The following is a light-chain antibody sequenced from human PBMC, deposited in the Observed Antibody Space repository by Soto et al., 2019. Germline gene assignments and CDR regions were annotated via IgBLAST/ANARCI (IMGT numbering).Light chain of an antibody. CDR3: QQYNSYWT. CDR2: DAS. J-gene: IGKJ1*01. CDR1: QSISSW. Sequence: DIHMTQSXSTLSASVGDRVTITCRASQSISSWLAWYQQKPGKAPKVLIYDASSLESGVPSRFSGSGSGTEFTLTISSLQPDDFATYYCQQYNSYWTFGQGTKVDIK. V-gene: IGKV1-5*01.